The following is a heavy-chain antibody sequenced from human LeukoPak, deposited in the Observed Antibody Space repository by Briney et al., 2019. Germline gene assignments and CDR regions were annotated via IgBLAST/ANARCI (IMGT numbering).Heavy chain of an antibody. J-gene: IGHJ4*02. V-gene: IGHV4-39*07. CDR3: ARVPSIVGATNRAYLDY. Sequence: SETLSLTCTVSDGSISSSSYYWGWVRQPPGKGLEWIASTYYSGSTYYNPSLKSRVTISVDTSKNQFSLKLSSVTAADTAVYYCARVPSIVGATNRAYLDYWGQGTLVTVSS. CDR1: DGSISSSSYY. D-gene: IGHD1-26*01. CDR2: TYYSGST.